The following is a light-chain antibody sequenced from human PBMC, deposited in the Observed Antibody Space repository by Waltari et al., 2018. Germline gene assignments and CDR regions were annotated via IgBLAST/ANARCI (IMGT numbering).Light chain of an antibody. J-gene: IGKJ1*01. CDR2: AAS. CDR3: QQSYTSPRT. Sequence: DIQMTHSPPSLSASVGDRVTITCRASQSISRHLNWYQQKPGKAPKLLIYAASSLQSGVPSRFSGFGSGTDFTLTVSSLQPEDFATYYCQQSYTSPRTFGQGTKVEIK. CDR1: QSISRH. V-gene: IGKV1-39*01.